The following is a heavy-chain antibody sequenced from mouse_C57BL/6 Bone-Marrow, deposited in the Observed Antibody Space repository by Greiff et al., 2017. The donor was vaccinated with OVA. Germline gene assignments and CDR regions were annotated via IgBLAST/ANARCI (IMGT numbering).Heavy chain of an antibody. Sequence: EVQLQQSGGGLVKPGGSLKLSCAASGFTFSDYGMHWVRQAPEKGLEWVAYISSGSSTIYYADTVKGRFTISRDNAKNTLFLQMTSLRSEDTAMDDCARAGYRTIDYWGQGTSVTVSS. CDR1: GFTFSDYG. D-gene: IGHD2-2*01. J-gene: IGHJ4*01. CDR3: ARAGYRTIDY. V-gene: IGHV5-17*01. CDR2: ISSGSSTI.